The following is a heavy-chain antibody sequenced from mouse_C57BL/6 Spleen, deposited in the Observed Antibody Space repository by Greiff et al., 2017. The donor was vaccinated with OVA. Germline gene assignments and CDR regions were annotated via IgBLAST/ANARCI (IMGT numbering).Heavy chain of an antibody. D-gene: IGHD1-1*01. CDR1: GYTFTSYW. Sequence: VQLQQSGTVLARPGASVKMSCKTSGYTFTSYWMHWVKQRPGQGLEWRGAIYPGNSDTSYNQKFKGKAKLTAVTSASTAYMELSSLTNEDSAVYYCTKCITTAPDYWGQGTTLTVSS. CDR2: IYPGNSDT. V-gene: IGHV1-5*01. J-gene: IGHJ2*01. CDR3: TKCITTAPDY.